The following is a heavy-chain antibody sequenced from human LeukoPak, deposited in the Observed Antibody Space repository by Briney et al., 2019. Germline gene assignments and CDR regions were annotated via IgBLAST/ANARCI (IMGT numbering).Heavy chain of an antibody. Sequence: PSETLSLTCAVYGGSFSGYYWSWIRQPPGKGLEWIGEINHSGSTNYNPSLKSRVTISVDTSKNQFSLKLSSVTAADTAVYYCARVLDFWSAYYFDYWGQGTLVTVSS. CDR1: GGSFSGYY. D-gene: IGHD3-3*01. J-gene: IGHJ4*02. CDR3: ARVLDFWSAYYFDY. CDR2: INHSGST. V-gene: IGHV4-34*01.